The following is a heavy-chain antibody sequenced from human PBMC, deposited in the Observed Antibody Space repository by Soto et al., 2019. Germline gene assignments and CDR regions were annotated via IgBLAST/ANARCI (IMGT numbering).Heavy chain of an antibody. Sequence: EVQLVESGGGLVKPGGSLRLSCAASGFTFSNAWMSWVRQAPGKGLEWVGRIKSKTDGGTTDYAAPVKGRFTISRDNSKNTLYLQMDSLRAEDTAVYYCAKDLVGYCSGSTCYSHDYWGQGILVTVSS. CDR2: IKSKTDGGTT. D-gene: IGHD2-15*01. V-gene: IGHV3-15*01. J-gene: IGHJ4*02. CDR1: GFTFSNAW. CDR3: AKDLVGYCSGSTCYSHDY.